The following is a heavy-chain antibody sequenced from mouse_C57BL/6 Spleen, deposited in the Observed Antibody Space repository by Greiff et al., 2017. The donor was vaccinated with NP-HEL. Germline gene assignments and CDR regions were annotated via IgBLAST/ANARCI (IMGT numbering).Heavy chain of an antibody. CDR1: GFTFSDAW. V-gene: IGHV6-6*01. CDR2: IRHKANNHAT. CDR3: TRRGYCGSSPMDY. D-gene: IGHD1-1*01. Sequence: EVKVEESGGGLVQPGGSMKLSCAASGFTFSDAWMDWVRQSPEQGLEWVAEIRHKANNHATYYAVSVKGRFTNSRDDSKNSVYRQMNSLRAEDTGIYYCTRRGYCGSSPMDYWGQGTSVTVSS. J-gene: IGHJ4*01.